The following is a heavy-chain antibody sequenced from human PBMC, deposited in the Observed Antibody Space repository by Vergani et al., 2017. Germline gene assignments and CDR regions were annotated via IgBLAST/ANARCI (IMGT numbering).Heavy chain of an antibody. CDR1: GDSLTSDFFY. Sequence: QVQLQESGPGPVQPSQTLSLTCSVSGDSLTSDFFYWTWIRQPAGTRLEWIGRVHSSGSTHYNPSLEGRVSVSMDTAKNEFSLDLQSVTAADTAVYFCARGCASNRCPTRGTFEIWGRGTLVTVSS. D-gene: IGHD2/OR15-2a*01. CDR3: ARGCASNRCPTRGTFEI. J-gene: IGHJ3*02. V-gene: IGHV4-61*02. CDR2: VHSSGST.